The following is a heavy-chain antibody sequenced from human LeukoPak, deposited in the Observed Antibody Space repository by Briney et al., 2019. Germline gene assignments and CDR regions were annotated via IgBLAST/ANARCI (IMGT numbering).Heavy chain of an antibody. D-gene: IGHD2-2*03. Sequence: ASVKVSCKASGYTFTSYGISWVRQAPGQGLEWMGWISAYNGNTNYAQKLQGRVTMTTDTSTSTAYMELRSLRSDDTAVYYCARDGYCSSTSCYHPYYYYYYGMDVWGQGTTVTVSS. CDR2: ISAYNGNT. CDR1: GYTFTSYG. CDR3: ARDGYCSSTSCYHPYYYYYYGMDV. J-gene: IGHJ6*02. V-gene: IGHV1-18*01.